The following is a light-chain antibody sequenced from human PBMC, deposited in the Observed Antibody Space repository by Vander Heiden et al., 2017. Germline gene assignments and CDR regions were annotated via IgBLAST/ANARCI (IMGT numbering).Light chain of an antibody. V-gene: IGKV3D-15*01. J-gene: IGKJ2*01. CDR3: QQYSSWPFN. CDR1: QSVLNN. Sequence: EIALTQFPGSLSLSLGDRAALSCRASQSVLNNLAWFQQRPGQAPRLLIYGASSRATDVPDRFSASGSGTDFTLTINSLQSEDVASYYCQQYSSWPFNFGQGTKVEI. CDR2: GAS.